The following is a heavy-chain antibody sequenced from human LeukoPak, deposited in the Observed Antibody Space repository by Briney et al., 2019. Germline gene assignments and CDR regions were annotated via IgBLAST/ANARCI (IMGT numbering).Heavy chain of an antibody. CDR2: INPNSGGT. CDR1: GYTFTGYY. CDR3: ARAWSIEQQPVDY. D-gene: IGHD6-13*01. J-gene: IGHJ4*02. Sequence: VASVKVSCKASGYTFTGYYMHWVRQAPGQGLEWMGWINPNSGGTNYAQKFQGRVTITRDTSASTAYMELSSLRSEDTAVYYCARAWSIEQQPVDYWGQGTLVTVSS. V-gene: IGHV1-2*02.